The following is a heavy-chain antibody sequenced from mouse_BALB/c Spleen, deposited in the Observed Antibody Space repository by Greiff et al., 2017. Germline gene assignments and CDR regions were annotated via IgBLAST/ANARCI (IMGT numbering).Heavy chain of an antibody. J-gene: IGHJ4*01. CDR1: GFSLTSYG. CDR3: ARNFGNRYYYAMDY. Sequence: QVQLQQSGPGLVQPSQSLSITCTVSGFSLTSYGVHWVRQSPGKGLEWLGVIWSGGSTDYNAAFISRLSISKDNSKSQVFFKMNSLQADDTAIYYCARNFGNRYYYAMDYWGQGTSVTVSS. D-gene: IGHD2-1*01. CDR2: IWSGGST. V-gene: IGHV2-4-1*01.